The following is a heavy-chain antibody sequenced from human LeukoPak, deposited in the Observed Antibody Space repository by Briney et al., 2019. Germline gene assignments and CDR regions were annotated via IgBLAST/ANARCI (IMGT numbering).Heavy chain of an antibody. D-gene: IGHD6-13*01. J-gene: IGHJ4*02. CDR1: GFTFSSYG. CDR3: ARVLVRAAAGPGDY. Sequence: GGSLRLSCAASGFTFSSYGMHWVRQAPGKGLEWVAVIWYDGSNKYYADSVKGRFTISRDNSKNTLYLQMNSLRAEDTAVYYCARVLVRAAAGPGDYWGQGTLVTVSS. V-gene: IGHV3-33*01. CDR2: IWYDGSNK.